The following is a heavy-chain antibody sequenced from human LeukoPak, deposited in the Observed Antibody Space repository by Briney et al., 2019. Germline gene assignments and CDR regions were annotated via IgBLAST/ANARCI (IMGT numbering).Heavy chain of an antibody. Sequence: ASVKVSCKASGYSFTNYGITWVRQAPGQGLEWMGWISAYNGNTNYAQKLQGRVTMTTDTSTSTAYMELRSLRPDDTAVYYCARRGGTIFGVGLSYAHFDYWGQGTLVTVSS. CDR1: GYSFTNYG. V-gene: IGHV1-18*01. CDR2: ISAYNGNT. CDR3: ARRGGTIFGVGLSYAHFDY. D-gene: IGHD3-3*01. J-gene: IGHJ4*02.